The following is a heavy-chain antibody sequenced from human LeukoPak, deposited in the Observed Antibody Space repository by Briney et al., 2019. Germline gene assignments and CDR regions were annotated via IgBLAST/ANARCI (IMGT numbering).Heavy chain of an antibody. V-gene: IGHV4-59*01. D-gene: IGHD3-10*01. CDR3: AKTAKYYYGSETYYFFDY. J-gene: IGHJ4*02. CDR1: GGSISRYY. CDR2: ISYTGST. Sequence: SETLSLTCTVSGGSISRYYWSWIRQPPGKGLEWIGYISYTGSTTYNSSLKSRVTISLDTSQNQFSLKLTSVTPADTAVYYCAKTAKYYYGSETYYFFDYWGQGTLVPVSS.